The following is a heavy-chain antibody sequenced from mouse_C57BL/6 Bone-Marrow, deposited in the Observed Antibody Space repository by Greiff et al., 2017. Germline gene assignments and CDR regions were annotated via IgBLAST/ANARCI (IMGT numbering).Heavy chain of an antibody. CDR3: ARVSTMITGSFAY. V-gene: IGHV1-7*01. D-gene: IGHD2-4*01. Sequence: VQGVESGAELAKPGASVKMSCKASGYTFTSYWMHWVKQRPGQGLEWIGYINPSTGYTEYNQKFKDKATLTADKSSSTAYMQLSSLTSEDSAVYYCARVSTMITGSFAYWGQGTLVTVSA. J-gene: IGHJ3*01. CDR2: INPSTGYT. CDR1: GYTFTSYW.